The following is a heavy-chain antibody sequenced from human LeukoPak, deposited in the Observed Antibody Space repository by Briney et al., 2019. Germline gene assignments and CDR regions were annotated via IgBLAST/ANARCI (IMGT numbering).Heavy chain of an antibody. CDR1: GFTLSSRW. CDR3: ATYDSWSGYNIAY. D-gene: IGHD3-3*01. Sequence: GGSLRLSCIVSGFTLSSRWMMWVRQAPGEGLEWMTNINRDGSEKNYVDSVKGRFTITRDNAENSLYLQMNSLKVEDSAIYYCATYDSWSGYNIAYWGQGTLVTVSS. V-gene: IGHV3-7*03. CDR2: INRDGSEK. J-gene: IGHJ4*02.